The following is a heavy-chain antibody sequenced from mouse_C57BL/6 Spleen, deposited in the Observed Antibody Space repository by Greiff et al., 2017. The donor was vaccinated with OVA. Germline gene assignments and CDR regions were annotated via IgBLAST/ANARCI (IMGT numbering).Heavy chain of an antibody. CDR3: ARCYDDAY. Sequence: QVQLKESGAELARPGASVKLSCKASGYTFTSYGISWVKQRTGQGLEWIGEIYPRSGNTYYNEKFKGKATLTADKSSSTAYMELRSLTSEDSAVYFCARCYDDAYWGQGTLVTVSA. CDR1: GYTFTSYG. V-gene: IGHV1-81*01. J-gene: IGHJ3*01. CDR2: IYPRSGNT. D-gene: IGHD2-12*01.